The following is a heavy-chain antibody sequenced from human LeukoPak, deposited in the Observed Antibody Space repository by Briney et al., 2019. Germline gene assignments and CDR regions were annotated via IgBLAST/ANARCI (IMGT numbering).Heavy chain of an antibody. Sequence: SCKASGYTFTSYYMHWVRQAPGKGLEWVAVIWYDGSNKYYADSVKGRFTISRDNSKNTLYLQMNSLRAEDTAVYYCAAVGYYDSSGYGSYYWGQGTLVTVSS. J-gene: IGHJ4*02. CDR3: AAVGYYDSSGYGSYY. D-gene: IGHD3-22*01. CDR2: IWYDGSNK. CDR1: GYTFTSYY. V-gene: IGHV3-33*01.